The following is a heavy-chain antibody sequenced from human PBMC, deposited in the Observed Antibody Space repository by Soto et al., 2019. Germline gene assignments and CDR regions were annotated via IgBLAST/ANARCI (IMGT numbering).Heavy chain of an antibody. V-gene: IGHV4-30-4*01. D-gene: IGHD3-22*01. CDR1: GGSISSGDYY. CDR3: ASITMIVVDTPAGWFDP. CDR2: IYYSGST. J-gene: IGHJ5*02. Sequence: PSETLSLTCTVSGGSISSGDYYWSWIRQPPGKGLEWIGYIYYSGSTYYNPSLKSRVTISVDTSKNQFSLKLSSVTAADTAVYYCASITMIVVDTPAGWFDPWGQGTLVTAPQ.